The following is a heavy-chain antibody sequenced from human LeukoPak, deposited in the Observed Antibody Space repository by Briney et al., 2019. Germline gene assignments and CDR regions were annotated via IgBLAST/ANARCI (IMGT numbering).Heavy chain of an antibody. Sequence: GGSLRLSCAASGFTFSDYYMSWIRQAPGKGLEWVAVISYDGSNKYYADSVKGRFTISRDNSKNTLYLQMNSLRAEDTAVYYCARVAIGRFLAPANYWGQGTLVTVSS. CDR2: ISYDGSNK. D-gene: IGHD3-3*01. V-gene: IGHV3-30-3*01. CDR3: ARVAIGRFLAPANY. J-gene: IGHJ4*02. CDR1: GFTFSDYY.